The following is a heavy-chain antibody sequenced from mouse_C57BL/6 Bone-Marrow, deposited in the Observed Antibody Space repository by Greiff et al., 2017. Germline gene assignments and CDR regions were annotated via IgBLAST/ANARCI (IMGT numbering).Heavy chain of an antibody. J-gene: IGHJ1*03. V-gene: IGHV1-15*01. Sequence: QVQLQQSGAELVRPGASVTLSCKASGYTFTDYEMHWVKQTPVHGLEWIGAIDPETGGTAYNQKFKGKAILTADKSSSTAYMELRSLTSEDSAVYYCTPYYYGSKDFDVWGTGTTVTVSS. CDR3: TPYYYGSKDFDV. CDR2: IDPETGGT. D-gene: IGHD1-1*01. CDR1: GYTFTDYE.